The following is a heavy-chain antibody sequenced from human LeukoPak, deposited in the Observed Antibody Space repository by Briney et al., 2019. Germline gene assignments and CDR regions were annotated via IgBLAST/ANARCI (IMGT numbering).Heavy chain of an antibody. V-gene: IGHV4-38-2*02. D-gene: IGHD3-10*01. J-gene: IGHJ4*02. CDR1: GYSISSGYY. CDR2: IYHSGST. CDR3: ASNGLYYYGSGSYHN. Sequence: PSETLSLTCTVSGYSISSGYYWGWIRQPPGKGLEWIGSIYHSGSTYYNPSLKSRVTISVDTSKNQFSLKLSSVTAADTAVYYCASNGLYYYGSGSYHNWGQGTLVTVSS.